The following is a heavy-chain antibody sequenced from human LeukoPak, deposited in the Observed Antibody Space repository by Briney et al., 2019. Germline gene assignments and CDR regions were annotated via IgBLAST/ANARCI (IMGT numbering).Heavy chain of an antibody. CDR2: IYTSGST. D-gene: IGHD6-13*01. CDR3: ARHVYSSSPSYMDV. CDR1: GGSIRSYY. Sequence: KASETLSLTCTVSGGSIRSYYWSWIRQPPGKGLEWIGYIYTSGSTNYNPSLKSRVTISVDSSKSHFSLQLSSVTAADTAVYYCARHVYSSSPSYMDVWGKGTTVTVSS. V-gene: IGHV4-4*09. J-gene: IGHJ6*03.